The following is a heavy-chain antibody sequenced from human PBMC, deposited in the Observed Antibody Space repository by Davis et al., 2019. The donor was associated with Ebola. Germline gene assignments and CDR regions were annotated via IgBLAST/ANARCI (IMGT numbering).Heavy chain of an antibody. CDR1: GSSISSGAHY. D-gene: IGHD5-18*01. V-gene: IGHV4-30-4*08. J-gene: IGHJ6*02. CDR2: IYNTGYR. CDR3: ARGHSYGSMVYGLDV. Sequence: SETLSLTCSVSGSSISSGAHYWSWIRQRPGKGLEYIGYIYNTGYRYYNPSLESRVTISVDTSKNQFSLKLSSVTAADTAVYYCARGHSYGSMVYGLDVWGQGTTVTVSS.